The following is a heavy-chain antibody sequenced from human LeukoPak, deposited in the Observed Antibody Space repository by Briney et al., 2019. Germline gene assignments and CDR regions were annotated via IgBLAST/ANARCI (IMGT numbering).Heavy chain of an antibody. V-gene: IGHV1-46*01. CDR3: ARVREDFWSGYSYYFDY. CDR2: INPSGGST. CDR1: GYTFTSYY. Sequence: GASVKVSCKASGYTFTSYYMHWVRQAPGQGLEWMGIINPSGGSTSYAQKFQGRGTMTRDTSTSTVYMELSSLRSEDTAVYYCARVREDFWSGYSYYFDYWGPGTLVTVSS. J-gene: IGHJ4*02. D-gene: IGHD3-3*01.